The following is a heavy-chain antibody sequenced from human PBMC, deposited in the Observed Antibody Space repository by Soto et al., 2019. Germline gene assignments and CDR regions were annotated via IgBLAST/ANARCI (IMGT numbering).Heavy chain of an antibody. CDR2: INHSGST. V-gene: IGHV4-34*01. CDR3: ARGSRRPYYDFWSGYFGGGPFDY. D-gene: IGHD3-3*01. CDR1: GGSFSGYY. J-gene: IGHJ4*02. Sequence: KTSETLSLTCAVYGGSFSGYYWSWIRQPPGKGLEWIGEINHSGSTNYNPSLKSRVTISVDTSKNQFSLKLSSVTAADTAVYYCARGSRRPYYDFWSGYFGGGPFDYWGQGTLVTVSS.